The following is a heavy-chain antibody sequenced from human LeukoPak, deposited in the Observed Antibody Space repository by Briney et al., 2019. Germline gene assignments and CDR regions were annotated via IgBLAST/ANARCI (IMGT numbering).Heavy chain of an antibody. CDR3: ARGLPKRYYDILTLTHRQPRRVGMDV. J-gene: IGHJ6*02. CDR1: GGSISNYY. Sequence: SETLSLTCTVSGGSISNYYWTWIRQPAGKGLEWIGRIYTNGNTNYNPSLKSRVTMSVDTSKNQFSLKLSSVTAADTAVYYCARGLPKRYYDILTLTHRQPRRVGMDVWGQGTTVTVSS. V-gene: IGHV4-4*07. D-gene: IGHD3-9*01. CDR2: IYTNGNT.